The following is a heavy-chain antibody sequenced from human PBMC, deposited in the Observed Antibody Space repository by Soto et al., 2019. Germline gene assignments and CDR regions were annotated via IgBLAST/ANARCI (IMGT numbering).Heavy chain of an antibody. J-gene: IGHJ6*04. Sequence: PGESLKISCKGSGYSFTSYWIGWVRQMPGKGLEWMGIIYPGDSDTRYSPSFQGQVTISADKSISTAYLQWSSLKASDTAMYYCARHMSSKYSFYFNGMDVWGEGTTVTVSP. CDR3: ARHMSSKYSFYFNGMDV. D-gene: IGHD3-10*02. V-gene: IGHV5-51*01. CDR1: GYSFTSYW. CDR2: IYPGDSDT.